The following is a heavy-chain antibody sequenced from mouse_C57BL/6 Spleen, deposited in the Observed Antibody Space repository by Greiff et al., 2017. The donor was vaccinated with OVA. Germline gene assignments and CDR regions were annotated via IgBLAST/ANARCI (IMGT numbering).Heavy chain of an antibody. CDR1: GFSLTSYG. J-gene: IGHJ2*01. V-gene: IGHV2-2*01. D-gene: IGHD2-4*01. Sequence: VQVVESGPGLVQPSQSLSIPCTASGFSLTSYGVHWVRQSPGKGLEWLGVIWGGGSTDYYAAFISRLSISKDNSKSQVFFKMNRLQADDTAIYYCAKSYDYDEKVSWDYWGQGTTLTVSS. CDR2: IWGGGST. CDR3: AKSYDYDEKVSWDY.